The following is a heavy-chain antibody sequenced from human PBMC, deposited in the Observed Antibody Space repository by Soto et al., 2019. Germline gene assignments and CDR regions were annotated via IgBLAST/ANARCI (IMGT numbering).Heavy chain of an antibody. D-gene: IGHD6-6*01. J-gene: IGHJ4*02. Sequence: SETLSLTCAVSGGSISTSRYFWGWIRQPPGKGLEWIGSIYYSGSTYYNPSLRTRVTISVDRSKNQFSLKVSSVTAADTAVYYCATLAYGSSRSVGYWGQGTLVTVPQ. CDR3: ATLAYGSSRSVGY. CDR1: GGSISTSRYF. V-gene: IGHV4-39*01. CDR2: IYYSGST.